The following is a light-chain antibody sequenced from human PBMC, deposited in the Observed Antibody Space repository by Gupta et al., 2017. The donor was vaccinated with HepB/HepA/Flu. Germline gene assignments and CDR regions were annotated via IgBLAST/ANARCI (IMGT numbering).Light chain of an antibody. Sequence: DIQMTQSPSSLSASVRDRVTITCRASQSISNSLNWYQQKPGQAPKLLIYGASTLQSGVPSRFSGSGSGTDFTLTISSLLPEDFAIYYCQHSYSTPRTFGQGTKVEI. CDR1: QSISNS. CDR2: GAS. CDR3: QHSYSTPRT. V-gene: IGKV1-39*01. J-gene: IGKJ1*01.